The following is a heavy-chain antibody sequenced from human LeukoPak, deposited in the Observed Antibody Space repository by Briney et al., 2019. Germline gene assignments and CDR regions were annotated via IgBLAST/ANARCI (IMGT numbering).Heavy chain of an antibody. CDR3: AKGGRHTAMGYFDY. D-gene: IGHD5-18*01. CDR1: GFTFSSYA. V-gene: IGHV3-23*01. Sequence: TGGSLRLSCAASGFTFSSYAMSWVRQAPGKGLEWVSGISGSGSSTYYADSVKGRFTISRDNSKNTLYLQMNSLRAEDTAVYYCAKGGRHTAMGYFDYWGQGTLVTVSS. J-gene: IGHJ4*02. CDR2: ISGSGSST.